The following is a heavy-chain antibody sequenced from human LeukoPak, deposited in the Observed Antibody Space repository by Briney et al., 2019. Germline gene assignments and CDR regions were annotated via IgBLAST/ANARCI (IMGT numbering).Heavy chain of an antibody. CDR1: GYTFTGYY. CDR3: ARVPLVGGSYHFDY. J-gene: IGHJ4*02. CDR2: ISAYNGNT. Sequence: ASVKVSCKASGYTFTGYYMHWVRQAPGQGLEWMGWISAYNGNTNYAQKLQGRVTMTTDTSTSTAYMELRSLRSDDTAVYYCARVPLVGGSYHFDYWGQGTLVTVSS. D-gene: IGHD1-26*01. V-gene: IGHV1-18*04.